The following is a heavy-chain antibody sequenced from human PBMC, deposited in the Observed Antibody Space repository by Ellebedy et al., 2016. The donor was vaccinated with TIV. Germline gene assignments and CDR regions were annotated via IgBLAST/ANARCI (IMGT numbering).Heavy chain of an antibody. J-gene: IGHJ4*02. CDR2: IFHSGST. CDR1: GSSISSGYY. V-gene: IGHV4-38-2*02. D-gene: IGHD4-23*01. CDR3: ASDGAGRWDY. Sequence: MPSETLSLTCSVSGSSISSGYYLGWIRQPPGRGLKWIGRIFHSGSTYYRPSLKMRVTISVDTSKNHLSLELSSVTSTDTAVYYCASDGAGRWDYWGPGTLVTVSS.